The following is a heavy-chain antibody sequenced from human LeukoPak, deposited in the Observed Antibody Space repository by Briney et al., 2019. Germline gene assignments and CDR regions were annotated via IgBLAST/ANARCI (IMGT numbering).Heavy chain of an antibody. D-gene: IGHD3-9*01. CDR2: IYYSGST. Sequence: SETLSLTCTVSGGSISSYYWNWIRQPPGKGLEWIGYIYYSGSTNYNPSLKSRVTISVDTSKNQFSLKLSSVTAADTAVYYCARSNYDILTGSFGWFDPWGQGTLVTVSS. CDR1: GGSISSYY. V-gene: IGHV4-59*01. CDR3: ARSNYDILTGSFGWFDP. J-gene: IGHJ5*02.